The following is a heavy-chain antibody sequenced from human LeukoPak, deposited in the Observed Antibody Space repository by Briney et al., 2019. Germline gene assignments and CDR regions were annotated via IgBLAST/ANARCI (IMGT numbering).Heavy chain of an antibody. CDR2: IYYSGST. V-gene: IGHV4-59*01. Sequence: SETPSLTCTVSGGSISSYYWSWIRQPPGKGLEWIGYIYYSGSTNYNPSLKSRVTISVDTSKNQFSLKLSSVTAADTAVYYCARIIAVAGKVLELDYWGQGTLVTVSS. CDR1: GGSISSYY. CDR3: ARIIAVAGKVLELDY. J-gene: IGHJ4*02. D-gene: IGHD6-19*01.